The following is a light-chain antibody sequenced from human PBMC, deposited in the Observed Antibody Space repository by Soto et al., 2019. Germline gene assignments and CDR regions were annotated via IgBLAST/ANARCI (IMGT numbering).Light chain of an antibody. J-gene: IGKJ1*01. V-gene: IGKV3-20*01. CDR1: QSVSSTY. Sequence: ELVLTQSPGALSLSPGESATLSCRASQSVSSTYLAWFQQKPGQAPRLLIYGASSRATGIPDRFSGSGSGTDFTLTIRRLEPEDFAVYYCQQYGNSSWTFGQGTKVDI. CDR3: QQYGNSSWT. CDR2: GAS.